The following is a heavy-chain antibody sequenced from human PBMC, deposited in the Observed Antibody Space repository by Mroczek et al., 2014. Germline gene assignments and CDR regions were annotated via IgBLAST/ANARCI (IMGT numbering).Heavy chain of an antibody. J-gene: IGHJ3*02. D-gene: IGHD6-13*01. V-gene: IGHV4-34*01. CDR3: ARGGGRTCIAAAGTTLCAFDI. CDR2: INHSGST. Sequence: QVQLQQWGAGLLKPSETLSLTCAVYGGSFSGYYWSWIRQPPGKGLEWIGEINHSGSTNYNPSLKSRVTISVDTSKNQFSLKLSSVTAADTAVYYCARGGGRTCIAAAGTTLCAFDIWGQGTMVTVSS. CDR1: GGSFSGYY.